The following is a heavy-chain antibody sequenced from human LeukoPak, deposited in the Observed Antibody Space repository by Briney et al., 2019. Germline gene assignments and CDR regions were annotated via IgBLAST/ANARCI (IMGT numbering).Heavy chain of an antibody. J-gene: IGHJ4*02. D-gene: IGHD4-17*01. CDR3: AKEFSTVTTAVDY. CDR2: ISGSGGST. V-gene: IGHV3-23*01. Sequence: PGGCLRLSCAAPGFTFSRYAISSVRQAPGKGLEWDSAISGSGGSTYYADSVKGGFTISRDNSKNTLYLQMNSLRAEDTAVYYCAKEFSTVTTAVDYWGQGTLVTVSS. CDR1: GFTFSRYA.